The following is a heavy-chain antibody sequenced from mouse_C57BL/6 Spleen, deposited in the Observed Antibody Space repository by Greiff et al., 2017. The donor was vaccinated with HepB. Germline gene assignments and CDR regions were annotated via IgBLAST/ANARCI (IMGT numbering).Heavy chain of an antibody. CDR2: IYPGDGDT. Sequence: VQLQQSGPELVKPGASVKISCKASGYAFSSSWMNWVKQRPGKGLEWIGRIYPGDGDTNYNGKFKGKATLTADKSSSTAYMQLSSLTSEDSAVYFCARFNYYGSSSYFDVWGTGTTVTVSS. J-gene: IGHJ1*03. D-gene: IGHD1-1*01. V-gene: IGHV1-82*01. CDR3: ARFNYYGSSSYFDV. CDR1: GYAFSSSW.